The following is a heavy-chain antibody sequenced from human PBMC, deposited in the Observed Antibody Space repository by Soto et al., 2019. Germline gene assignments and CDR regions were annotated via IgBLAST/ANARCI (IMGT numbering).Heavy chain of an antibody. CDR3: AKDSVYYGSEGYFDY. V-gene: IGHV3-23*01. Sequence: GGSLRLSCAASGFTFSSYAMSWVRQAPGEGLEWVSAISGSGGSTYYADSVKGRFTISRDNSKNTLYLQMNSLRAEDTAVYYCAKDSVYYGSEGYFDYWGQGTLVTVSS. D-gene: IGHD3-10*01. CDR1: GFTFSSYA. J-gene: IGHJ4*02. CDR2: ISGSGGST.